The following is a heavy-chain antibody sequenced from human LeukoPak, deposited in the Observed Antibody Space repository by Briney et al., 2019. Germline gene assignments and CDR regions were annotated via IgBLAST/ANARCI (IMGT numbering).Heavy chain of an antibody. J-gene: IGHJ6*02. CDR3: ARDAVTIFGVVIIRSSYYGMDV. CDR1: GFTVSSNY. CDR2: ISSSGSTI. V-gene: IGHV3-11*01. Sequence: GGSLRLSCAASGFTVSSNYMSWVRQAPGKGLEWVSYISSSGSTIYYADSVKGRFTISRDNAKNSLYLQMNSLRAEDTAVYYCARDAVTIFGVVIIRSSYYGMDVWGQGTTVTVSS. D-gene: IGHD3-3*01.